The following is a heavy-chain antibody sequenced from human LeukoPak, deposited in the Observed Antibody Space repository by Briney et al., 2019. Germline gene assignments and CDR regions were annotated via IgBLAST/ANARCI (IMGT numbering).Heavy chain of an antibody. V-gene: IGHV3-43*02. D-gene: IGHD3-22*01. Sequence: GGSLRLSCAAPGFSFDDYAIHWVRQAPGKGLEWVSLISGDGGSTFYADSVKGRFAISRDNSKNSLYLQMSSLRSEDTALYYCARESDSSGWYDSWGQGTLVTVSS. J-gene: IGHJ5*01. CDR3: ARESDSSGWYDS. CDR2: ISGDGGST. CDR1: GFSFDDYA.